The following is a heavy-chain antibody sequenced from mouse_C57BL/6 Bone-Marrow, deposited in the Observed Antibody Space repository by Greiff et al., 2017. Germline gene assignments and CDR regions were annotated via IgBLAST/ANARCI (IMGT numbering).Heavy chain of an antibody. CDR1: GFSFNTYA. D-gene: IGHD1-1*01. CDR3: VSSYFYGYFDV. J-gene: IGHJ1*03. CDR2: IRSKSNNYAT. Sequence: EVKLMESGGGLVQPKGSLKLSCAASGFSFNTYAMNWVRQAPGKGLEWVARIRSKSNNYATYYADSVKDRFTISRDDSESMLYLQMNNLKNEDTAMYYCVSSYFYGYFDVWGTGTTVTVSS. V-gene: IGHV10-1*01.